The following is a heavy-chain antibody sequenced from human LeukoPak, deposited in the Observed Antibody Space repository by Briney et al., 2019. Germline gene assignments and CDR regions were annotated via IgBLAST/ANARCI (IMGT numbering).Heavy chain of an antibody. Sequence: PSETLSLTCTASGGSISSHYWSWIRQPPGKGLEWIGYIYHSGSTNYNPSLKSRVTISVDTSKNQFSLKLSSVTAADTAVYYCASSPHSPVITTHYFDYWGQGTLVTVSS. CDR1: GGSISSHY. D-gene: IGHD3-22*01. J-gene: IGHJ4*02. CDR3: ASSPHSPVITTHYFDY. CDR2: IYHSGST. V-gene: IGHV4-59*11.